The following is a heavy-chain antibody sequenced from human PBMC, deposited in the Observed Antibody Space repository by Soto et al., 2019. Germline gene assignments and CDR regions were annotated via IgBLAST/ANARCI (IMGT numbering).Heavy chain of an antibody. CDR2: INPICGNT. Sequence: ASVKVSCKASGYTFTSYDINWVRQATGQGLEWMGGINPICGNTNYAQKFQGRATITADESTSTAYMELSSLRSEDTAVYYCARGPYYDFWSGYPRWGMDVWGQGTTVTVSS. CDR3: ARGPYYDFWSGYPRWGMDV. J-gene: IGHJ6*02. CDR1: GYTFTSYD. D-gene: IGHD3-3*01. V-gene: IGHV1-69*13.